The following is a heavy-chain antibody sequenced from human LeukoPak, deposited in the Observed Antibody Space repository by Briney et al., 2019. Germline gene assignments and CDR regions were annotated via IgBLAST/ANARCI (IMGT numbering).Heavy chain of an antibody. D-gene: IGHD6-19*01. CDR2: FDPEDGET. V-gene: IGHV1-24*01. J-gene: IGHJ3*02. CDR1: GYTLTELS. Sequence: ASVEVSCKVSGYTLTELSMHWVRQAPGKGLEWMGGFDPEDGETIYAQKFQGRVTMTEDTSTDTAYMELSSLRSEDTAVYYCATDGIVVAGYAFDIWGQGTMVTVSS. CDR3: ATDGIVVAGYAFDI.